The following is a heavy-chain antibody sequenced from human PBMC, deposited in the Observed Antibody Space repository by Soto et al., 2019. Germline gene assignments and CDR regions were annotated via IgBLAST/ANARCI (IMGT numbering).Heavy chain of an antibody. CDR3: ARVRPLLVLMVYAISAGSADLDY. J-gene: IGHJ4*02. CDR2: ISAYNGNT. Sequence: ASVKVSCKASGYTFTSYGISWVRQAPGQGLEWMGWISAYNGNTNYAQKLQGRVTMTTDTSTSTAYMELRSLRSDDTAVYYCARVRPLLVLMVYAISAGSADLDYWGQGTLVTVSS. V-gene: IGHV1-18*01. CDR1: GYTFTSYG. D-gene: IGHD2-8*01.